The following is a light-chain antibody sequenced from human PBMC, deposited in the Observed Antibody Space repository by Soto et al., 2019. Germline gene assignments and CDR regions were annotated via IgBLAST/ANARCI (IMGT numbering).Light chain of an antibody. CDR3: QQLNTYPIT. CDR2: AAS. V-gene: IGKV1-9*01. J-gene: IGKJ5*01. CDR1: QGISSY. Sequence: QLTKSPSAVSASVGDRVTVTCRASQGISSYLAWYQQKPGKAPKLLIYAASTLRSGVPSRFSGSGSGTDFTLTISSLQPEDFATYYCQQLNTYPITFGQGTRLEIK.